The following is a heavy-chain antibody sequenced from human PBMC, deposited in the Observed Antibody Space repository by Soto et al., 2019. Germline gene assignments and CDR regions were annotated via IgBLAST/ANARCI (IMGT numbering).Heavy chain of an antibody. J-gene: IGHJ6*02. Sequence: QVQLVESGGGVVQLGRSRRLSGAASGLPFSSYAMHWVGQAPGKGLEWGAVISYDGSNKYYADSVKGRFTISRDNSKNTLYLQMNSLRAEDTAVYYCARDRSDYYYYYGMDVWGQGTTVTVSS. CDR1: GLPFSSYA. CDR2: ISYDGSNK. V-gene: IGHV3-30-3*01. CDR3: ARDRSDYYYYYGMDV.